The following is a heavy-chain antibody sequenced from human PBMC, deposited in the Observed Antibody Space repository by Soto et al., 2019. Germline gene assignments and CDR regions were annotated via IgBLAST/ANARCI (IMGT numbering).Heavy chain of an antibody. V-gene: IGHV3-64*01. J-gene: IGHJ6*03. D-gene: IGHD6-13*01. Sequence: GGSLRLSFAASGFTFSSYSMHWVRQAPGKGLEYVSAISSNGGSTYYANSVKGRFTISRDNSKNTLYLQMGSLRAEDMAVYYRARTGAGYSSSWFLYYYMDVWGKGTTVTVSS. CDR2: ISSNGGST. CDR3: ARTGAGYSSSWFLYYYMDV. CDR1: GFTFSSYS.